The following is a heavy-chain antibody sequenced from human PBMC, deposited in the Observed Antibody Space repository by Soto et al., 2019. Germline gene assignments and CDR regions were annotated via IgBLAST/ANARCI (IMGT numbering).Heavy chain of an antibody. V-gene: IGHV3-21*01. CDR3: ARDQGGRYYDILTGYYSYYFDY. Sequence: EVQLVESGGGLVKPGGSLRLSCAASGFTFSSYSMNWVRQAPGKGLEWVSSISSSSSYIYYADSVKGRFTISRDNAKNSRYLQMNSLRAEDTAVYYCARDQGGRYYDILTGYYSYYFDYWGQGTLVTVSS. D-gene: IGHD3-9*01. CDR1: GFTFSSYS. CDR2: ISSSSSYI. J-gene: IGHJ4*02.